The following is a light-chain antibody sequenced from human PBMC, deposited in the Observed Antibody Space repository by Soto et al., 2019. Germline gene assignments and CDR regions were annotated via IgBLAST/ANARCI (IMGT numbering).Light chain of an antibody. J-gene: IGKJ5*01. CDR3: QQYNNYLT. V-gene: IGKV3-15*01. Sequence: EIVMTQSPATLSVSPGERATLSCRASQSVSSNLAWYQHKPGQAPRLLIYGASTRATGVPARFSGSGSGTEFTLTISSLQSEDFAVYCCQQYNNYLTVGQGTRLEIK. CDR2: GAS. CDR1: QSVSSN.